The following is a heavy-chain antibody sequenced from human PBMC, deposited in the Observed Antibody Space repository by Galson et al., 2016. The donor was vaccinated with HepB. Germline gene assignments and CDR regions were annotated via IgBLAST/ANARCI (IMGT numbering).Heavy chain of an antibody. CDR2: IWFDGSNK. CDR3: TLAIRYDAFDI. Sequence: SLRLSCAASGFTLTSYCMHWVRQAPGKGLEWVAVIWFDGSNKYYADSVKGRFTISRDNSKNTLYLQMNSLRAEDTAVYYCTLAIRYDAFDIWGQGTLVTVSA. V-gene: IGHV3-33*01. J-gene: IGHJ3*02. D-gene: IGHD3-3*02. CDR1: GFTLTSYC.